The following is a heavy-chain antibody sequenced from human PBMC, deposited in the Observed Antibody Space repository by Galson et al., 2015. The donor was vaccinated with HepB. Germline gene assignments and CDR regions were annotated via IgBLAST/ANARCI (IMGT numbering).Heavy chain of an antibody. CDR2: ITYDGTEN. Sequence: SLRLSCAASGFTFNTYGMHWVRQAPGKGLEWVAVITYDGTENSYGDSVKGRFTISRGNSKNTLSLQLNSLRPDDTAVYYCAKGGCRPYTTCYTDYLDYWGQGTLVTVSS. CDR1: GFTFNTYG. CDR3: AKGGCRPYTTCYTDYLDY. J-gene: IGHJ4*02. V-gene: IGHV3-30*18. D-gene: IGHD3-16*02.